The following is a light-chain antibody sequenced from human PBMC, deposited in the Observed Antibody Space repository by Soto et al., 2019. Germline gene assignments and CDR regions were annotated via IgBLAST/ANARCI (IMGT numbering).Light chain of an antibody. J-gene: IGKJ5*01. V-gene: IGKV3-15*01. CDR1: QSVSSN. Sequence: EIVMTQSPATLSVSPGERATLSCRASQSVSSNLAWYQQKPGQAPRLLIYGASTRATGIPARFSGSGSGTDFTLTISSLEPEDFAVYYCHQYGSSPITFGQGTRLEIK. CDR3: HQYGSSPIT. CDR2: GAS.